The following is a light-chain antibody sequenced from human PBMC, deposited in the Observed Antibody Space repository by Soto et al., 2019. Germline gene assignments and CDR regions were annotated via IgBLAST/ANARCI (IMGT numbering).Light chain of an antibody. CDR1: TGAVTNGHY. J-gene: IGLJ2*01. Sequence: QAVVTQEPSLTVSPGGTVTLTCGSSTGAVTNGHYPYWFQQKPGQAPRTLIYDTSNKHSWTPARFSGSLLGGKAALTLSGAQPEDEAEYHCLLAFSADRVVFGGGTKVTVL. CDR2: DTS. CDR3: LLAFSADRVV. V-gene: IGLV7-46*01.